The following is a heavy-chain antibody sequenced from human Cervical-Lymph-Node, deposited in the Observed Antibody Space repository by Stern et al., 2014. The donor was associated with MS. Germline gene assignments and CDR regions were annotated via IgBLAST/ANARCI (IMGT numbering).Heavy chain of an antibody. Sequence: QMQLVQSGAEVKKPGASVKISCEASGYTFTNYALHWVRQAPGQSLEWMAWISAGNGNTKYSHKFQGRVTITRDTSASLAYMELSSLRSEDTAVYYCARGASGYSGYDAAGYWGQGTLVTVSS. J-gene: IGHJ4*02. CDR3: ARGASGYSGYDAAGY. CDR1: GYTFTNYA. V-gene: IGHV1-3*01. D-gene: IGHD5-12*01. CDR2: ISAGNGNT.